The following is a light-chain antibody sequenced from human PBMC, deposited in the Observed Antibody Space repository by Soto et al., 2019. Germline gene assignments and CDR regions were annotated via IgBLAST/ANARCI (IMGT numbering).Light chain of an antibody. Sequence: EIGITQSPSTLSVSPGERATLSCRASQSVYNNLAWYQQKPGQAPRLLIYGASTRATGIPARFSGSGSGTEFTLTISSLQSEDFAVYFCQQYNNWPPVTFGPGTKVDIK. V-gene: IGKV3-15*01. CDR1: QSVYNN. CDR3: QQYNNWPPVT. J-gene: IGKJ3*01. CDR2: GAS.